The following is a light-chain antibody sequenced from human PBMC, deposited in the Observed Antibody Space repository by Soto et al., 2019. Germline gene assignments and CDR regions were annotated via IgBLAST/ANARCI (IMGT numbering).Light chain of an antibody. Sequence: EIVLTQSPCTLSLSPGERATLSCRASQSVSSSYLAWYQQKPGQAPRLLIYGASSRATGIPDRFSGSGSGTDFTLTIIRLEPEDFAVYYCQQYGSSPPYTVGQGTKLEIK. CDR1: QSVSSSY. CDR3: QQYGSSPPYT. CDR2: GAS. V-gene: IGKV3-20*01. J-gene: IGKJ2*01.